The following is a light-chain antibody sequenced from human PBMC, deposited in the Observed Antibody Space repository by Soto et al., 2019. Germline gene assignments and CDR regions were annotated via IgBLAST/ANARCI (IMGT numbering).Light chain of an antibody. Sequence: QSALTQPASVNGSPAHSITIFCTGTISDVWGYNFVSWYQQYPGKARKRMICDVSNRRSGGSNRFPASTSGATASLTISGLQAEDEADYYCSSFTGSNYVFGTGTKVTVL. J-gene: IGLJ1*01. CDR1: ISDVWGYNF. CDR2: DVS. V-gene: IGLV2-14*03. CDR3: SSFTGSNYV.